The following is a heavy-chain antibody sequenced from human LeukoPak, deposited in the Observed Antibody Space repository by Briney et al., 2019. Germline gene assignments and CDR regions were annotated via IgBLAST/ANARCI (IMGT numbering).Heavy chain of an antibody. CDR2: INPKSGGS. CDR1: GYTFTAYY. CDR3: ASRYCNGGGCSNLLDFFDY. Sequence: ASVTVSCKSSGYTFTAYYIHWVPQAPGQGLEWMGWINPKSGGSKYAQQFQGRVTMTRDTSISTAYMELSGLRSDDTAVYFCASRYCNGGGCSNLLDFFDYWGQGALVTVSS. J-gene: IGHJ4*02. D-gene: IGHD2-15*01. V-gene: IGHV1-2*02.